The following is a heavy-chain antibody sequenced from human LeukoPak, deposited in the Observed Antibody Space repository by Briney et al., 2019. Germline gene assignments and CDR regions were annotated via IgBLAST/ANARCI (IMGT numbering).Heavy chain of an antibody. CDR1: GYSISSGYY. J-gene: IGHJ4*02. D-gene: IGHD6-19*01. CDR3: AREGWYEGLLFDY. CDR2: IYHSGST. Sequence: PSETLSLTCTVSGYSISSGYYWGWIRQPPGKGLEWIGSIYHSGSTYYNPSLKSRVTISADTSKNQFSLKLSSVTAADTAVYYCAREGWYEGLLFDYWGQGTLVTVSS. V-gene: IGHV4-38-2*02.